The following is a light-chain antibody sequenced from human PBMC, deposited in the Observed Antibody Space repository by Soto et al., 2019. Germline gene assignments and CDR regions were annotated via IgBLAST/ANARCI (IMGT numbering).Light chain of an antibody. CDR1: QSIASY. Sequence: EIVLTQSPATLSLSPGERATLSCRASQSIASYLAWYQQKPGQAPRLLIYDVSNRPTGIPARFRGSGSGTDFTLTISSLEPEDFALYYCQQRINWPLTFGGGTRVEIK. CDR2: DVS. J-gene: IGKJ4*01. V-gene: IGKV3-11*01. CDR3: QQRINWPLT.